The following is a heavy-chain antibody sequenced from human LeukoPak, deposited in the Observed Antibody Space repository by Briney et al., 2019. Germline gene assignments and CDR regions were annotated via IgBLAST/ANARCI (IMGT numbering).Heavy chain of an antibody. CDR1: GFTVSSNY. CDR2: IYSGIRT. J-gene: IGHJ3*02. CDR3: AREGSGGDSSGYYRPTNDAFDI. D-gene: IGHD3-22*01. Sequence: GGSLRLSCAASGFTVSSNYMSWVRQAPGKGLEWVSVIYSGIRTYYADSVKGRFTISRDNSKNTLYLQMNSLRAEDTAVYYCAREGSGGDSSGYYRPTNDAFDIWGQGTMVTVSS. V-gene: IGHV3-53*01.